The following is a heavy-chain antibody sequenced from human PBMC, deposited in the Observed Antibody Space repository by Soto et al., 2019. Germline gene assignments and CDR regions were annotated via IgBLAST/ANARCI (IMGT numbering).Heavy chain of an antibody. CDR3: ARPQVERVGKELGE. D-gene: IGHD1-26*01. J-gene: IGHJ4*02. V-gene: IGHV1-46*01. Sequence: ASFQVSSTASGYPFTSYYMNWVRHAPGQGLAWMGIINPSGGSTSYAQKFQGRVTMTRDTSTSTVYMELSSLRSEDTAVYYCARPQVERVGKELGEWAQG. CDR2: INPSGGST. CDR1: GYPFTSYY.